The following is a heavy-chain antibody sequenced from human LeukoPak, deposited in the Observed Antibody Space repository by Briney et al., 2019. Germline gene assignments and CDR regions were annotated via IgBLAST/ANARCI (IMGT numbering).Heavy chain of an antibody. Sequence: SETLSLTCTVSGVSISSSNSYWGWIRQPPGKGLEWIGSIYYSGNTYYNASLKSQVSISIDTSKNQFSLKLTSVTAADTAVYYCARQTGSGLFTLPGGQGTLVTVSS. CDR1: GVSISSSNSY. V-gene: IGHV4-39*01. CDR2: IYYSGNT. J-gene: IGHJ4*02. D-gene: IGHD3/OR15-3a*01. CDR3: ARQTGSGLFTLP.